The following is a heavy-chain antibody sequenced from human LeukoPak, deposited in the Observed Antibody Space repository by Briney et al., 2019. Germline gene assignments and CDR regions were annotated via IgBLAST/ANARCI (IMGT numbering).Heavy chain of an antibody. Sequence: GGSLRLSCAASGFTFSNYAMTRVRQAPGKGLVWVSRLNSDGSSTDYADSVRGRFTISRDNAKNTLYLQMNSLRAEDTAVYYCSRAGHYYYGMDVWGQGATVTVSS. CDR1: GFTFSNYA. D-gene: IGHD2-8*02. CDR2: LNSDGSST. CDR3: SRAGHYYYGMDV. V-gene: IGHV3-74*01. J-gene: IGHJ6*02.